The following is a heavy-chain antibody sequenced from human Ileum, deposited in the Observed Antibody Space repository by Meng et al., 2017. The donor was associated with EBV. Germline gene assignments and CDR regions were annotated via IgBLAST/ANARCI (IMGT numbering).Heavy chain of an antibody. D-gene: IGHD6-13*01. V-gene: IGHV1-18*01. J-gene: IGHJ4*01. CDR3: ARPPTAAGTSYSDY. CDR2: INPYNGDT. CDR1: GYTFTSYG. Sequence: QVQLVQSGXEVKKXXXSVKVSCXASGYTFTSYGISWVRQAPGQGLEWMGRINPYNGDTDYVQKFQGRVTMTRDTSINTVYMELSRLRSDDTAMYYCARPPTAAGTSYSDYWGHGTLVTVSS.